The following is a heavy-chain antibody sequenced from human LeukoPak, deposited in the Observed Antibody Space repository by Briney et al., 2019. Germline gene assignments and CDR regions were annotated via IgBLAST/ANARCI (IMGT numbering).Heavy chain of an antibody. CDR3: AKSGYGGWYGLT. D-gene: IGHD6-19*01. V-gene: IGHV3-7*03. CDR2: IRQDGDTK. CDR1: GFPFNAYW. Sequence: GGSLRLSCAASGFPFNAYWMTWVRQAPGKGLEWVANIRQDGDTKYYVDSVKGRFTISRDNAMNSLYLQMNSLRAEDTAVYYCAKSGYGGWYGLTWGQGTLVTVSS. J-gene: IGHJ5*02.